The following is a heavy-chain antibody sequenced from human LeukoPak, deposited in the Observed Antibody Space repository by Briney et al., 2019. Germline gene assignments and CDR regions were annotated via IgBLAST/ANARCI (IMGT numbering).Heavy chain of an antibody. CDR3: ARSLEWNDYGAKVVY. J-gene: IGHJ4*02. CDR2: IKQEGSEK. V-gene: IGHV3-7*01. Sequence: GGSLRLSCAASGFTFSTYWVSSVRQAPGKGLEWVANIKQEGSEKYYVDSVKGRFTISRDNAKNSLYLQMSSLRAEDTAVYCWARSLEWNDYGAKVVYWGQGTLVTVSS. CDR1: GFTFSTYW. D-gene: IGHD4-17*01.